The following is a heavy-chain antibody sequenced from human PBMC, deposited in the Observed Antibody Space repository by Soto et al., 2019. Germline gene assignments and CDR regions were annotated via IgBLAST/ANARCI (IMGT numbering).Heavy chain of an antibody. D-gene: IGHD4-17*01. CDR2: ITDNGGRT. CDR1: GFTFSRDG. CDR3: AKERATTTAFDY. Sequence: GGSLRLSCAASGFTFSRDGMSWVRQAPGKGLEWVSLITDNGGRTYYADSVKGRFTISRDNTKNTLFLQMDSLRTEDTAVYYCAKERATTTAFDYWGQGALVTVSS. V-gene: IGHV3-23*01. J-gene: IGHJ4*02.